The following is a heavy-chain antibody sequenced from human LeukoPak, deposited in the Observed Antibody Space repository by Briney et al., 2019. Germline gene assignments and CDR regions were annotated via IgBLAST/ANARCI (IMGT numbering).Heavy chain of an antibody. J-gene: IGHJ4*02. D-gene: IGHD3-16*01. Sequence: GSLRLSCAASGFSVSNSYLSWVRQAPGKGLDWVSVIYSDGRTYYADSVEARFTISRDNSKNTLYLQMNSLRPEDTAVYYCTRGPDDVWGRNRGQGTLVTVSS. CDR3: TRGPDDVWGRN. CDR2: IYSDGRT. CDR1: GFSVSNSY. V-gene: IGHV3-66*02.